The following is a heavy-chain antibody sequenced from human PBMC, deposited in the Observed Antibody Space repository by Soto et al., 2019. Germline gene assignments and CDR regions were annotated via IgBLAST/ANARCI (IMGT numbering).Heavy chain of an antibody. V-gene: IGHV1-24*01. J-gene: IGHJ5*02. Sequence: GASVKVSCKVSGYTLTELSMHWVRQAPGKGLEWMGGFDPEDGETIYAQKFQGRVTMTEDTSTDTAYMELSSLRSEDTAVYYCATDSPYDFWSGAYWTWGQGTLVTVSS. CDR3: ATDSPYDFWSGAYWT. D-gene: IGHD3-3*01. CDR1: GYTLTELS. CDR2: FDPEDGET.